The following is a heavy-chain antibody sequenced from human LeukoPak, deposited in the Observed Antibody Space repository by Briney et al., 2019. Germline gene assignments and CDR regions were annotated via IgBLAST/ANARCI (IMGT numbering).Heavy chain of an antibody. CDR2: IYYSGST. J-gene: IGHJ4*02. V-gene: IGHV4-39*01. CDR1: GGSISSSSYY. D-gene: IGHD2-2*01. Sequence: PSETLSLTCTVSGGSISSSSYYWGWIRQPPGKGLEWIGSIYYSGSTYYNPSLKSRVTISVDTSKNQFSLKLSSVTAADTAVYYCARQETEGVVPAAHHVYWGQGTLVTVSS. CDR3: ARQETEGVVPAAHHVY.